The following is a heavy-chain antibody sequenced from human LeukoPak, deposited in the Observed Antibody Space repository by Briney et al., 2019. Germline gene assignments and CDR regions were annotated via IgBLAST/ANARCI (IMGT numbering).Heavy chain of an antibody. CDR1: GFTFRSYA. J-gene: IGHJ4*02. D-gene: IGHD3-22*01. CDR2: ISGSGGST. CDR3: AKPQAGYDSSGYYPYYFDY. Sequence: PGGSLRLSCAASGFTFRSYAMSWVRQAPGKGLQWVSAISGSGGSTYYADSVKGRFTISRDNAKNTLYLQMNSLRAEDTAVYYCAKPQAGYDSSGYYPYYFDYWGQGTLVTVSS. V-gene: IGHV3-23*01.